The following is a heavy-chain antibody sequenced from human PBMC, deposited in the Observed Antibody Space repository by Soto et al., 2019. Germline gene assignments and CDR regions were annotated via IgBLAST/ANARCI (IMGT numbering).Heavy chain of an antibody. CDR2: IIPIFGTA. CDR3: ASTKYDSSAYYYRSLGL. D-gene: IGHD3-22*01. CDR1: EDTFRNYA. Sequence: QVELVQSGAEVKKPGSSVKVSCQASEDTFRNYAISWVRQAPGQGLEWMGGIIPIFGTANYAQKFQGRVTISADTSANTVYLELSSLRSEDTAVYYCASTKYDSSAYYYRSLGLWGRGTLVTVSS. V-gene: IGHV1-69*06. J-gene: IGHJ2*01.